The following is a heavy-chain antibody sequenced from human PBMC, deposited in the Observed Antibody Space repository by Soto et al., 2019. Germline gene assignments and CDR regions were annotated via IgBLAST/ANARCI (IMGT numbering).Heavy chain of an antibody. V-gene: IGHV4-31*03. Sequence: PSETLSLTCTVSGGSITTGGYYWSWIRQLPGKGLEWIGHRYYSESTYYNPSLKSRVSMSLDTSKNQFSLKLSFVTAADTAMYYCARTKCSGGSCYSWSLDYWGQGTPVTVSS. CDR3: ARTKCSGGSCYSWSLDY. CDR1: GGSITTGGYY. CDR2: RYYSEST. J-gene: IGHJ4*02. D-gene: IGHD2-15*01.